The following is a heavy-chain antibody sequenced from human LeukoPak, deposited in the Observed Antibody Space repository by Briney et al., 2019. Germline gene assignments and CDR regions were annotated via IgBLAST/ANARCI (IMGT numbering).Heavy chain of an antibody. Sequence: ASVKVSCKASGYTFTSYAMNWVRQAPGQGLEWMGWISAYNGNTNYAQKLQGRVTMTTDTSTSTAYMELRSLRSDDTAVYYCARDTRYSGYDRFDYWGQGTLVTVSS. V-gene: IGHV1-18*01. D-gene: IGHD5-12*01. CDR1: GYTFTSYA. CDR3: ARDTRYSGYDRFDY. CDR2: ISAYNGNT. J-gene: IGHJ4*02.